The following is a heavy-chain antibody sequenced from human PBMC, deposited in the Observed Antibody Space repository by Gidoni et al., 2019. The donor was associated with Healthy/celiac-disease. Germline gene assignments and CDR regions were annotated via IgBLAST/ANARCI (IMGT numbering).Heavy chain of an antibody. CDR2: IYHSGRT. CDR1: GGSISSRGYS. CDR3: ARVPRVDWLPGAFDI. Sequence: QLQLQESDSGLVKHSQTLSLTCAVSGGSISSRGYSWCCLRQPPGTCLEWIGYIYHSGRTSYNPSRKSRVTISVDRSKNQFSLKLSSVTAADTAVYYCARVPRVDWLPGAFDIWGQGTMVTVSS. J-gene: IGHJ3*02. V-gene: IGHV4-30-2*01. D-gene: IGHD3-9*01.